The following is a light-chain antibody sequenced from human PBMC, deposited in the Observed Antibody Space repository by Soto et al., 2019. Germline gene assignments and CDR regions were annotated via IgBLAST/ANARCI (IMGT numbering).Light chain of an antibody. CDR3: QHYDASQWT. V-gene: IGKV3-20*01. Sequence: EIVLTQSPGTLSLAPGERATLSCRASQSLDSRYFSWYQQIPGQAPRLLMYGTSSRATGIPDRFSGSGSGTDFTLNISRLEPEDFAVYYCQHYDASQWTFGQGTKVEI. CDR1: QSLDSRY. J-gene: IGKJ1*01. CDR2: GTS.